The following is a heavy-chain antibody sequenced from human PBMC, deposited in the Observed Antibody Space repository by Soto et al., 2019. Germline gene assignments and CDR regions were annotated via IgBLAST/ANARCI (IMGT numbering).Heavy chain of an antibody. V-gene: IGHV4-31*03. D-gene: IGHD3-10*01. CDR1: GGSISSGGYY. CDR2: IYYSGST. Sequence: QVQLQESGPGLVKPSQTLSLTCTVSGGSISSGGYYWSWIRQHPGKGLEWIGYIYYSGSTYYNPSLKSRVTISVDTSKNQFSLKLSSVTAADTAVYYCARSRGVIRGPLYNWFDPWGQGTLVTVSS. CDR3: ARSRGVIRGPLYNWFDP. J-gene: IGHJ5*02.